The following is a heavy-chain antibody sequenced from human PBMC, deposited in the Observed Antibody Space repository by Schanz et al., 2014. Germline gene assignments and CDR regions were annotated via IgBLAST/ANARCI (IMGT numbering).Heavy chain of an antibody. D-gene: IGHD2-21*01. Sequence: QVQLVQSGAEVKKPGASVKVSCKASGYTTFTDYYIHWVRQAPGQGLEWMGRIIPSLGLAKYERKFQDKVTITADTSTTTAYMELSGLRSEDTAVYYGARDRLECGAECYSVEVFEIWGQGTLVTVSS. CDR3: ARDRLECGAECYSVEVFEI. CDR2: IIPSLGLA. CDR1: GYTTFTDYY. V-gene: IGHV1-69*09. J-gene: IGHJ4*02.